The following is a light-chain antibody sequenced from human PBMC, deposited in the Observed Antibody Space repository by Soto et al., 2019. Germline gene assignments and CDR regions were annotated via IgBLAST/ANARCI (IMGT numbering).Light chain of an antibody. J-gene: IGKJ1*01. V-gene: IGKV3D-20*02. Sequence: ETLLTQSPGTLSLSPGERATLSCRASQSVGGSSLAWYQQRPGQAPRLLIYDTSNRATGIPARFTGSGSATDFTLTISSLVPEDFAVYYCQQRGNWRTFGQGTKVDIK. CDR1: QSVGGSS. CDR2: DTS. CDR3: QQRGNWRT.